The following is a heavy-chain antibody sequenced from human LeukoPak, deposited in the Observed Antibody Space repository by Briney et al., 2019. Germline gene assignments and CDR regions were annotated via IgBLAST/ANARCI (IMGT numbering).Heavy chain of an antibody. CDR2: ISSSGSTI. CDR1: GFTFSSYE. V-gene: IGHV3-48*03. CDR3: AKGIGELYDVFDI. J-gene: IGHJ3*02. Sequence: GSLRLSCAASGFTFSSYEMNWVRQAPGKGLEWVSYISSSGSTIYYADSVKGRLTISRDNSKNTLYLQMNSLRAEDTAVYYCAKGIGELYDVFDIWGQGTMVTVSS. D-gene: IGHD3-10*01.